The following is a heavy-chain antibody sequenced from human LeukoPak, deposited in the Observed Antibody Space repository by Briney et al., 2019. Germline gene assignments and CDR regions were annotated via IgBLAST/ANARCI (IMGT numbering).Heavy chain of an antibody. V-gene: IGHV1-18*01. CDR2: INPDNDNT. Sequence: GASVKVSCKASGYTFTINWIISGRQAPGQGLEWMGWINPDNDNTEYGQTFQGRLTMTTDTSTSTIFMELRSLRSDDTAVYYYARVYGYYYYYMDVWGEGTTVTVSS. J-gene: IGHJ6*03. D-gene: IGHD4-17*01. CDR1: GYTFTINW. CDR3: ARVYGYYYYYMDV.